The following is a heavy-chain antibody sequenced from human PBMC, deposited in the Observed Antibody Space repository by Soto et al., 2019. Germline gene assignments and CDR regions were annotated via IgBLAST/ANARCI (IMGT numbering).Heavy chain of an antibody. CDR3: AAGGGLPRYY. V-gene: IGHV4-30-2*01. CDR2: IHHSGST. CDR1: GGSISSGGYS. Sequence: QLQLQESGSGLVKPSQTLSLTCAVSGGSISSGGYSWSWIRQPPGKGLEWIGYIHHSGSTYYNPSLRSRVTISVDRSKNQFSLMLSSVTAAATAVYSWAAGGGLPRYYWGQGTLVTVSS. D-gene: IGHD5-12*01. J-gene: IGHJ4*02.